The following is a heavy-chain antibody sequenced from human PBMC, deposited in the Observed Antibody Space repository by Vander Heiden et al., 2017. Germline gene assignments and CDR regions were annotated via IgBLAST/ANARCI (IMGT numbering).Heavy chain of an antibody. J-gene: IGHJ4*02. CDR2: ISSHGGST. Sequence: EVQLVESGRGLVQPGGSLRLSCAASGFTFSSYAMHWVRQAPGKGLEYVSAISSHGGSTYYANSVKGRFTISRDDSKNTLYLQMGSLRAEDMAVYDCARGGTYYYDSSGYYPDYWGQGTLVTVSS. CDR1: GFTFSSYA. D-gene: IGHD3-22*01. CDR3: ARGGTYYYDSSGYYPDY. V-gene: IGHV3-64*01.